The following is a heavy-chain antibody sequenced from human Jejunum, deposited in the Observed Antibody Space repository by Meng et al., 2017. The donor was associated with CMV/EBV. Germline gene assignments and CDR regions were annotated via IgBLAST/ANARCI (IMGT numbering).Heavy chain of an antibody. D-gene: IGHD1-14*01. CDR3: AKVLITTSWLPQPFDA. Sequence: STVSLHTMAWVRQAPGKGLEWVAQISHDGSATYYADSMKGRMTISRDNSINTLYLQMNGLRADDTAVYFCAKVLITTSWLPQPFDAWGQGTLVTVSS. CDR1: STVSLHT. V-gene: IGHV3-23*01. J-gene: IGHJ4*02. CDR2: ISHDGSAT.